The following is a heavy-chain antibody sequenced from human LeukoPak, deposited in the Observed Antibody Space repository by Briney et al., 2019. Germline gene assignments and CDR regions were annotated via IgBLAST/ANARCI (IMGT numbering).Heavy chain of an antibody. Sequence: PGGSLRLSCVASGFPFSSYWMTWVRQAPGKGLEWVANIKQDGSKKSYVDSVKGRFTISRDNAKNSLYLQMNSLRAEDTAVYYCARDKDIVVVPAANVYYYYYGMDVWGQGTTVTVSS. CDR1: GFPFSSYW. CDR2: IKQDGSKK. CDR3: ARDKDIVVVPAANVYYYYYGMDV. J-gene: IGHJ6*02. V-gene: IGHV3-7*01. D-gene: IGHD2-2*01.